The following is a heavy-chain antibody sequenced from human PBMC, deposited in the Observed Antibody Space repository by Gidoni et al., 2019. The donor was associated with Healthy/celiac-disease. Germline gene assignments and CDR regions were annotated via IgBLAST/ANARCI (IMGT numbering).Heavy chain of an antibody. CDR3: ATTPNSSGWYGRGNWFDP. J-gene: IGHJ5*02. D-gene: IGHD6-19*01. CDR1: GYTLTELS. Sequence: QVQLVQSGAEVKKPGASVKVSCKVSGYTLTELSMHWVRQAPGKGLEWMGSFDPEDGETIYAQKFQGRVTMTEDTSTDTAYMELSSLRSEDTAVYYCATTPNSSGWYGRGNWFDPWGQGTLVTVSS. V-gene: IGHV1-24*01. CDR2: FDPEDGET.